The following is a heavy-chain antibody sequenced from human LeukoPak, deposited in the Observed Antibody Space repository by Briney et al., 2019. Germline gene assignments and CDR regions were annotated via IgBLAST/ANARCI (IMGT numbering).Heavy chain of an antibody. CDR3: ARGPSKRTYYYDSSGYYPY. D-gene: IGHD3-22*01. CDR2: INPNSGGT. J-gene: IGHJ4*02. Sequence: ASVKVSCKASGYTFTGYYMHWVRQAPGQGLEWMGWINPNSGGTNYAQKFQGRVTMTRDTSISTAYMELSSLRSEDTAVYYCARGPSKRTYYYDSSGYYPYWGQGTLVTVSS. V-gene: IGHV1-2*02. CDR1: GYTFTGYY.